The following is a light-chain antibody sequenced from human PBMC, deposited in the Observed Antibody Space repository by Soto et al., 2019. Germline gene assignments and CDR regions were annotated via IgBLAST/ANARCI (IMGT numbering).Light chain of an antibody. V-gene: IGLV2-14*01. Sequence: QPVLTQPASVSGSPGQSITISCTGTSSDIGAYNHVSWFLQYVGKAPKLIIFDVSYRPSGVSNRFSGSKSGNTASLTISGLQAEDEADYYCSSYTRSSPLWVFGGGTKLTVL. J-gene: IGLJ3*02. CDR2: DVS. CDR1: SSDIGAYNH. CDR3: SSYTRSSPLWV.